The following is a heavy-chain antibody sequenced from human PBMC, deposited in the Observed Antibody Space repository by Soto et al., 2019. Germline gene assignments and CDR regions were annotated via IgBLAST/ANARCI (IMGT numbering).Heavy chain of an antibody. V-gene: IGHV3-23*01. Sequence: HPGGSLRLSCAASGFTFSMYAMSWVRQAPGKGLEWVSGITGSGSRTYSADSVKGRFTISRDNSKNTLFLEMNSLRVEDTAVYYCAKDGGYSSSSWAFDYWGQGTPVTVSS. CDR1: GFTFSMYA. D-gene: IGHD6-6*01. CDR2: ITGSGSRT. CDR3: AKDGGYSSSSWAFDY. J-gene: IGHJ4*02.